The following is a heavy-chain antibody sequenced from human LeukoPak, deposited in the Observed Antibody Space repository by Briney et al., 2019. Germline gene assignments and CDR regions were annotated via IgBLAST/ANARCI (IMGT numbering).Heavy chain of an antibody. V-gene: IGHV3-43*02. CDR1: GFTFDDYA. J-gene: IGHJ3*02. CDR2: ISGDGGST. D-gene: IGHD6-19*01. Sequence: GGSLRLSCAASGFTFDDYAMHWVRQAPGKGLEWVSLISGDGGSTYYADSVKGRFTISRDNSKNSLYLQMNSLGTEDTALYYCAKDMTSSGWYGYDAFDIWGQGTMVTVSS. CDR3: AKDMTSSGWYGYDAFDI.